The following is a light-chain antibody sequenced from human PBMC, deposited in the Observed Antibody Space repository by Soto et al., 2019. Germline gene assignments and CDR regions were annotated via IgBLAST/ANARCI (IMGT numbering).Light chain of an antibody. CDR1: QAIRTA. CDR2: AAP. J-gene: IGKJ5*01. CDR3: QPSYSTPLT. V-gene: IGKV1-39*01. Sequence: IQLTQSPSSLYASVGDRVTITCRASQAIRTALGWYQQKPGKVPKLLIYAAPILQSGVPSRFSGSGSGTDFTLTISSLQPEDFATYYCQPSYSTPLTVGPGTRLDIK.